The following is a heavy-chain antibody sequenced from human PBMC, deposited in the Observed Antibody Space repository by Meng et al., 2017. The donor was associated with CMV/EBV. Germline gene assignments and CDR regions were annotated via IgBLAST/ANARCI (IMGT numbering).Heavy chain of an antibody. Sequence: AGPGQCKPPETLPCTCTVSGGSLSSYYWSWFRQPAGKGLEWIGRIYTSGSTNYNPSLKSRVTMSGDTSKNQFSLKLSSVTAADTAVYYCAREDIVVVPAARGFDYWGQGTLVTVSS. CDR1: GGSLSSYY. CDR3: AREDIVVVPAARGFDY. J-gene: IGHJ4*02. D-gene: IGHD2-2*01. V-gene: IGHV4-4*07. CDR2: IYTSGST.